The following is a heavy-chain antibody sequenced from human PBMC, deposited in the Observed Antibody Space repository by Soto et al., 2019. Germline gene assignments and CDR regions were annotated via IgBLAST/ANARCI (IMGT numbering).Heavy chain of an antibody. Sequence: VGSLRLSCAASGFTFRNYYMHWVRQAPGMGLVWVSRINGDGSSTTYADSVKGRFTISRDNARNTLYLQMNSLRAEDTAVYYCTRSNYFYDCWGQGTLVTVSS. J-gene: IGHJ4*02. D-gene: IGHD1-26*01. CDR3: TRSNYFYDC. V-gene: IGHV3-74*01. CDR2: INGDGSST. CDR1: GFTFRNYY.